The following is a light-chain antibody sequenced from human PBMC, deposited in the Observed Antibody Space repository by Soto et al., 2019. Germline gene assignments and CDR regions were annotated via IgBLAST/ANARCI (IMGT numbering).Light chain of an antibody. J-gene: IGKJ4*01. V-gene: IGKV3-15*01. CDR2: GAS. CDR1: QSVSSN. Sequence: EIVMTQSPATLCVSPGERATLSCRASQSVSSNLAWYQQKPGQAPRLLIYGASTRATGIPARFSGSGSGTEFTLTISSLQSEDFAVYYCQQYNSWPPLTFGGGTKVEIK. CDR3: QQYNSWPPLT.